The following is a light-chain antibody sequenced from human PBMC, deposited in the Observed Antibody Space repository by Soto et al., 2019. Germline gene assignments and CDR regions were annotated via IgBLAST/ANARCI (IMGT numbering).Light chain of an antibody. CDR3: QQRSNWPLT. Sequence: EIVLTQSPATLSLSPGERATLSCRASQSVSTYLAWYQQKPGQAPRLLIYDASNRATGTPARFSGSGSGTDVTLTISSLEPEDFAVYYCQQRSNWPLTFGGGTKVEIK. CDR2: DAS. J-gene: IGKJ4*01. CDR1: QSVSTY. V-gene: IGKV3-11*01.